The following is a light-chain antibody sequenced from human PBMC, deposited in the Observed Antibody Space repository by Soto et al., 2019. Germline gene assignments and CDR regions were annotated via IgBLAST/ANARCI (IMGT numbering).Light chain of an antibody. CDR2: GAS. J-gene: IGKJ3*01. V-gene: IGKV3-20*01. Sequence: EIVLTQSPGTLSLSPGERATLSCRASQSVSSSYLAWYQQKPGQAPRLLIYGASSRATGIPDRFSGSGSGTDFALTIIRLEPEDFAVYYCQQYGSSPGFTFGPGTKLDIK. CDR3: QQYGSSPGFT. CDR1: QSVSSSY.